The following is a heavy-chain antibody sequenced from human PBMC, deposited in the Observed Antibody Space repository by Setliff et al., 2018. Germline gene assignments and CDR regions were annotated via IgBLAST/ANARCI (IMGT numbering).Heavy chain of an antibody. D-gene: IGHD3-3*01. Sequence: SETLSLTCSVSGGSLSGSSDYWGWIRQPPGKGLEWIGSVHYSGTTYYNPSLKSRVTMSVDTTKNQFSLKLTSVTAADTAVYYCARMTGFQYIDVWGKGTTVTVSS. CDR1: GGSLSGSSDY. CDR3: ARMTGFQYIDV. V-gene: IGHV4-39*07. J-gene: IGHJ6*03. CDR2: VHYSGTT.